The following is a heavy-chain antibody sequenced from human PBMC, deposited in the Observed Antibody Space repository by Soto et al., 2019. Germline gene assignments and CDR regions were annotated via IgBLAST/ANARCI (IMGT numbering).Heavy chain of an antibody. J-gene: IGHJ4*02. D-gene: IGHD2-15*01. CDR2: IPNNGSP. CDR1: GGSVRTGSYH. Sequence: PSETLSLTCSVSGGSVRTGSYHWSWIRQAPGKGLEWIGFIPNNGSPDYNPSLKSRVVVSIDRSKHQFSLKVNSVTAADTAVYFCARIGCGGDSWGQGTLVTVSS. CDR3: ARIGCGGDS. V-gene: IGHV4-61*01.